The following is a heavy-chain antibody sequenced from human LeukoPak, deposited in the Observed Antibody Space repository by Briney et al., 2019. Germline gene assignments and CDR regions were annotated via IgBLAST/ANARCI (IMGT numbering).Heavy chain of an antibody. V-gene: IGHV3-74*01. CDR3: AKGGGGSCWTPFDY. Sequence: GGSLRLSCAASGVIFSNYWMHWVRQAPGKGLVWVSRINRDGSSTSYADSVKGRFTISRDDSKNTLFLQMDILRAEDTAIYFCAKGGGGSCWTPFDYWGQGTLVSVSS. D-gene: IGHD3/OR15-3a*01. J-gene: IGHJ4*02. CDR1: GVIFSNYW. CDR2: INRDGSST.